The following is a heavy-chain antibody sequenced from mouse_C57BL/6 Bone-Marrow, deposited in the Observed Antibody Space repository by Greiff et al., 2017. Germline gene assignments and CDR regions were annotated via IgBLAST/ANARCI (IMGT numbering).Heavy chain of an antibody. V-gene: IGHV1-82*01. CDR3: AARAY. Sequence: QVQLQQSGPELVKPGASVKISCKASGYAFSSSCMNWVKQRPGKGLEWIGRIYPGDGDTNYNGKFKGKATLTATKTSSTAYMQLSSVTSEDYAVDYCAARAYWGQGTLVTVSA. J-gene: IGHJ3*01. CDR1: GYAFSSSC. CDR2: IYPGDGDT.